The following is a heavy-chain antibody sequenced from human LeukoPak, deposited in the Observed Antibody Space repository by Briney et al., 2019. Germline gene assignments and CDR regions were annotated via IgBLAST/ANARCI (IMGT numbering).Heavy chain of an antibody. CDR3: AREGGFGYDDAFDN. J-gene: IGHJ3*02. Sequence: GGSLRHSCTASGFTFSTYEMNWVRQAPGKGLEWISYISGSGSSIFYADSLQGRFTVSRDNAKNSVYLQMNSLRAEDTAVYYCAREGGFGYDDAFDNWGHGTTVTVSS. CDR1: GFTFSTYE. CDR2: ISGSGSSI. D-gene: IGHD3-16*02. V-gene: IGHV3-48*03.